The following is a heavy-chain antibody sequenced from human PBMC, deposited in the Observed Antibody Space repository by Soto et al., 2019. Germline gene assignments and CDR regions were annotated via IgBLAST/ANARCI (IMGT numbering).Heavy chain of an antibody. CDR1: GYTFTSYY. Sequence: ASVKVSCKASGYTFTSYYMHWVRQAPGQGLEWMGIINPSGGSTSYAQKFQGRVTMTRDTSTSTVYMELSSLRSEDTAVYYCAGSDGYSYGYLYGMDVWGQVTTVTVSS. CDR3: AGSDGYSYGYLYGMDV. D-gene: IGHD5-18*01. V-gene: IGHV1-46*01. J-gene: IGHJ6*02. CDR2: INPSGGST.